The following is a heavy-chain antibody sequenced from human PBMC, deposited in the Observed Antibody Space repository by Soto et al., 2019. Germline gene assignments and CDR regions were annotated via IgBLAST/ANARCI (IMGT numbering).Heavy chain of an antibody. J-gene: IGHJ5*02. D-gene: IGHD2-15*01. CDR1: GYRFTSYW. Sequence: PGESLKISCRTSGYRFTSYWIAWVRQMPGKGLEWMGIIFPSDSDTRYSPSFQGQVTISADRSTVTRFLQWASLKAADTAVYFCARKDKSGCCNCFDPFRQGTLVTVSS. CDR2: IFPSDSDT. CDR3: ARKDKSGCCNCFDP. V-gene: IGHV5-51*01.